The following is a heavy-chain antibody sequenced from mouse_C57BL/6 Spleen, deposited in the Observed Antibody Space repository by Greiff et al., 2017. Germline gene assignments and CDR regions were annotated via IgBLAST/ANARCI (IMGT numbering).Heavy chain of an antibody. CDR1: GYTFTSYW. D-gene: IGHD6-2*01. J-gene: IGHJ2*01. V-gene: IGHV1-61*01. CDR3: AILSPDYVDY. Sequence: QVQLQQPGAELVRPGSSVKLSCKASGYTFTSYWMDWVKQRPGQGLEWIGNIYPSDSETHYNQKFKDKATLTVDKSASTAYMQLSSLTSEDSAVYYCAILSPDYVDYWGQGTTLTVSS. CDR2: IYPSDSET.